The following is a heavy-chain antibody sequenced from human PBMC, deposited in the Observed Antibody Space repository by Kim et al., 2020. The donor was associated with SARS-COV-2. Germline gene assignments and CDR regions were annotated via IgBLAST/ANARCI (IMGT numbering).Heavy chain of an antibody. Sequence: ASVNVSCKASGYTFTSYAMHWVRQAPGQRLEWMGWINAGNGNTKYSQKFQGRVTITRDTSASTAYMELSSLRSEDTAVYYCARAWDIVGVPVYNWFDPWGKGTLVTVSS. CDR1: GYTFTSYA. CDR2: INAGNGNT. J-gene: IGHJ5*02. D-gene: IGHD2-2*01. V-gene: IGHV1-3*01. CDR3: ARAWDIVGVPVYNWFDP.